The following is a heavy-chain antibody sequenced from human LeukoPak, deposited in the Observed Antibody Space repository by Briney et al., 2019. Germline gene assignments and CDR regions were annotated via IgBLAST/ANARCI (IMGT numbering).Heavy chain of an antibody. Sequence: GGSLRLSCAASGFTFSSYAMSWVRQAPGKGLEWVSAISGSGGSTYYADSVKGRFTISGDNSKNTLYLQMNSLRAEDTAVYHCARGDYDYVWGSYRSPYYFDYWGQGTLVTVSS. CDR1: GFTFSSYA. CDR3: ARGDYDYVWGSYRSPYYFDY. J-gene: IGHJ4*02. CDR2: ISGSGGST. V-gene: IGHV3-23*01. D-gene: IGHD3-16*02.